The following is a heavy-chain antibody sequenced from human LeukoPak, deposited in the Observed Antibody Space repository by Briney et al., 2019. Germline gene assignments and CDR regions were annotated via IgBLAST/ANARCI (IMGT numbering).Heavy chain of an antibody. CDR1: GGSISNSNSF. D-gene: IGHD6-19*01. Sequence: SETLSLTCTVSGGSISNSNSFWAWIRQPPGKGLERIGTIYYSGITHYSPSLKSRVTISVDTSKNQFSLRLSSVTATDTALYYCARSSGWHLDYWGQGTLVTVSS. CDR2: IYYSGIT. CDR3: ARSSGWHLDY. J-gene: IGHJ4*02. V-gene: IGHV4-39*01.